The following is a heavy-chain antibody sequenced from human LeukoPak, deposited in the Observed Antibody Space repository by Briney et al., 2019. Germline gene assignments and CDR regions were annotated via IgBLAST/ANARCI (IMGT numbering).Heavy chain of an antibody. CDR3: AKDRSSGPHYYYGMDV. CDR2: TYSGGST. Sequence: GGSLRLSCAASGFTVSSNYMSWVRQAPGKGLEWVSVTYSGGSTYYADSVKGRFTISRDNSNKRVFLQMNTLRGEDTAVYYCAKDRSSGPHYYYGMDVWGRGTTVIVSS. D-gene: IGHD6-25*01. V-gene: IGHV3-53*05. CDR1: GFTVSSNY. J-gene: IGHJ6*02.